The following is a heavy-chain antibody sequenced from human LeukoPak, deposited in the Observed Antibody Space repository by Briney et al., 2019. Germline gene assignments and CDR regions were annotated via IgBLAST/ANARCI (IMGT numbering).Heavy chain of an antibody. Sequence: GGSLRLSCAASGFTFSSYSMNWVRQAPGKGLEWVSSISSSSSYIYYADSVKGRFTISRDNAKNSLYLQMNSLRAEDTAVYYCAKYDPGESGFDYWGQGTLVTASS. CDR3: AKYDPGESGFDY. J-gene: IGHJ4*02. CDR1: GFTFSSYS. CDR2: ISSSSSYI. V-gene: IGHV3-21*04. D-gene: IGHD3-16*01.